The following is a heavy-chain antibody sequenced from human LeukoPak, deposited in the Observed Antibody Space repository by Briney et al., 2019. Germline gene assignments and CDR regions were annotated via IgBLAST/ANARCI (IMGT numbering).Heavy chain of an antibody. CDR3: TKDLTDYHYYYTDV. V-gene: IGHV3-23*01. CDR1: GFTFSNYA. Sequence: AGGSLRLSCAASGFTFSNYAMAWVRQSPGKGLEWVSGITGSGGHTYYADSVKGRFTSSRDNSKNTLYLQMNSLRAEDTAVYYCTKDLTDYHYYYTDVWGKGTTVTVSS. J-gene: IGHJ6*03. D-gene: IGHD2-21*02. CDR2: ITGSGGHT.